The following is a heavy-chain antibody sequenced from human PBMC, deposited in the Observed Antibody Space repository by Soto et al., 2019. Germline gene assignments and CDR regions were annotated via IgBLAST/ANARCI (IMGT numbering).Heavy chain of an antibody. D-gene: IGHD2-21*02. Sequence: QIQLVQSGGEVRKPGASVKVSCKASGYTFTNYGLSWVRQAPGQGLECMGRISGYNGNTKYEQRCQGRVTMTTDTPTSTAYMELRSLRPDATAVFYGARTYCTPGDCDSTQFDFWGRGTLVTVSS. V-gene: IGHV1-18*01. J-gene: IGHJ4*02. CDR2: ISGYNGNT. CDR3: ARTYCTPGDCDSTQFDF. CDR1: GYTFTNYG.